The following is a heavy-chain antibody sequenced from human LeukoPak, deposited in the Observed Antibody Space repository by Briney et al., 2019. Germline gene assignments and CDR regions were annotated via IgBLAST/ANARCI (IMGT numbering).Heavy chain of an antibody. CDR1: GFTFSSYG. Sequence: GGSLRLSCAASGFTFSSYGMHWVRQAPGKGLEWVAVIWYDGSNKYYADSVKGRFTISRDNSKNTLYLQMNSLRAEDTAVYYCARSDGYTGLDYWGQGTLVTVSS. J-gene: IGHJ4*02. CDR2: IWYDGSNK. V-gene: IGHV3-33*01. CDR3: ARSDGYTGLDY. D-gene: IGHD5-24*01.